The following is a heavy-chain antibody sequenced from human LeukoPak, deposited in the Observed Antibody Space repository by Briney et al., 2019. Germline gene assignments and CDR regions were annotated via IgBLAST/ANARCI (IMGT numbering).Heavy chain of an antibody. CDR2: MWPDGNNK. V-gene: IGHV3-33*01. CDR3: ARDGQQQVPYTMGV. J-gene: IGHJ6*02. CDR1: GFTFSSHA. Sequence: GRSLRLSCPTSGFTFSSHAMHWVRQAPGKGLEWLAQMWPDGNNKYYADSVKGRFTISRDNSKNTVYLQMNSLRAEDTAVYYCARDGQQQVPYTMGVWGQGTTVIVSS. D-gene: IGHD6-13*01.